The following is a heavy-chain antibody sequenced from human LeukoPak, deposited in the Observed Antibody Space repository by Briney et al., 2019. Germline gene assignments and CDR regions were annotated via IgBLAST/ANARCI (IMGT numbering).Heavy chain of an antibody. J-gene: IGHJ4*02. CDR1: GGTFSSYA. D-gene: IGHD3-22*01. Sequence: SVKVSCEASGGTFSSYAIRWVRQAPGQGLEWIGGVIPIFGTANYAQKFQGRDSLIPGKSASTAYMELSRLRSEDTAVYYCARGYYDSSGFVYSGERALVSVSS. V-gene: IGHV1-69*06. CDR2: VIPIFGTA. CDR3: ARGYYDSSGFVY.